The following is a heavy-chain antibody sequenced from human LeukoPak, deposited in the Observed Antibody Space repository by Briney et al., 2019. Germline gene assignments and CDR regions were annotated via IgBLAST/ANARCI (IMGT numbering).Heavy chain of an antibody. D-gene: IGHD3-3*01. J-gene: IGHJ4*02. CDR3: ARDLTDDFWSGYHFDY. Sequence: GGSLRLSCAASGFTVSSNYMSWVRQAPGKGLEWVSSISSSSNYIYHADSVKGRFTISRDNAENSLYLQMNSLRAEDTAVYYCARDLTDDFWSGYHFDYWGQGTLVTVSS. CDR2: ISSSSNYI. V-gene: IGHV3-21*01. CDR1: GFTVSSNY.